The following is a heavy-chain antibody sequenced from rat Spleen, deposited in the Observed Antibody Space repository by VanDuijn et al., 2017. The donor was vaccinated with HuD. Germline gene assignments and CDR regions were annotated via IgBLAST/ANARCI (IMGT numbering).Heavy chain of an antibody. V-gene: IGHV2-32*01. CDR1: GLSLNRYH. D-gene: IGHD1-1*01. CDR2: MWSDGDT. J-gene: IGHJ2*01. Sequence: QVQLKESGPGLVQPSQTVSLTCTVSGLSLNRYHVHWVRQPPGKGLEWMGVMWSDGDTSYNSGLKSRLNISRDTSKSQVLLQMSSLQTEDTATYYCARHDYSGDVDFEYWGQGVRVTVSS. CDR3: ARHDYSGDVDFEY.